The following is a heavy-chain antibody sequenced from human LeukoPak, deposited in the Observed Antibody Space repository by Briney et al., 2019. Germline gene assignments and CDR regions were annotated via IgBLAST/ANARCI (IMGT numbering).Heavy chain of an antibody. V-gene: IGHV3-21*01. Sequence: PGGSLRLSCAASGFTFSSYSMNWVRQAPGKGLEWVSSISSSSSYIYYADSVKGRFTISRDNAKNSLYLQMNSLRAEDTAVYYCATYNWNRMHFHYWGQGTLVTVSS. CDR3: ATYNWNRMHFHY. D-gene: IGHD1-20*01. CDR2: ISSSSSYI. CDR1: GFTFSSYS. J-gene: IGHJ4*02.